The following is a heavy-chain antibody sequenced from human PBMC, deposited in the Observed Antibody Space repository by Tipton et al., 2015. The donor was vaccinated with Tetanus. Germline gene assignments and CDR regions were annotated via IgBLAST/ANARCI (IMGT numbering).Heavy chain of an antibody. J-gene: IGHJ4*02. D-gene: IGHD5-24*01. Sequence: LSLTCTVSGGSVRGGDYQWNWIRQPXGKGLEWLAYISYSGSSNSNYSLKSRLTISRDTSKNQFSLRLSSVTAADTAVYYCARANYASSKKGPFDSWGQGTLVIVSS. CDR2: ISYSGSS. CDR1: GGSVRGGDYQ. V-gene: IGHV4-61*08. CDR3: ARANYASSKKGPFDS.